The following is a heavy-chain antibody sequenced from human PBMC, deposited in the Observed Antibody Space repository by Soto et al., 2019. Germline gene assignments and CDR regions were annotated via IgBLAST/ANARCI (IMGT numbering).Heavy chain of an antibody. D-gene: IGHD2-2*01. Sequence: QVQLVQSGAEVKKPGSSVKVSCKASGGTFSSYTISWVRQAPGQGLEWMGRIIPILGIANYAQKFQGRVTSTADKSTSTGYMELSSLSSEDTAVYYCAREESTSCSEGNGGWYLGLWGRGTLVTVSS. J-gene: IGHJ2*01. CDR2: IIPILGIA. CDR3: AREESTSCSEGNGGWYLGL. CDR1: GGTFSSYT. V-gene: IGHV1-69*02.